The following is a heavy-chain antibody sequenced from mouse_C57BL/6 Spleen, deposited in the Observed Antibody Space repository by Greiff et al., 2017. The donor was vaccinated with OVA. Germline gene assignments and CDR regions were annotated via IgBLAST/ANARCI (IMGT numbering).Heavy chain of an antibody. CDR2: IDPSDSYT. CDR1: GYTFTSYW. D-gene: IGHD1-1*01. J-gene: IGHJ2*01. Sequence: VQLQQPGAELVKPGASVKLSCKASGYTFTSYWMQWVKQRPGQGLEWIGEIDPSDSYTNYNQKFKGKATLTVDTSSSTAYMQLSSLTSDDSAVYYCARGYYGSSYNYWGQGTTLTASS. CDR3: ARGYYGSSYNY. V-gene: IGHV1-50*01.